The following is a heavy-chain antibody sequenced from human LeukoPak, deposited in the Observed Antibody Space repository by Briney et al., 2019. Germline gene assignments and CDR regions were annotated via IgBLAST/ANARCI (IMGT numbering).Heavy chain of an antibody. CDR1: GGSISSGGYS. CDR2: IYQSGST. Sequence: SETLSLTCAVFGGSISSGGYSWSWIRQPPGKGLEWIGYIYQSGSTSYNPSLKSRITISVDTSKNQFSLKLSSVTAADTAVYFCAREYSSGLNWFDPWGQGTLVTVSS. D-gene: IGHD6-19*01. CDR3: AREYSSGLNWFDP. V-gene: IGHV4-30-2*01. J-gene: IGHJ5*02.